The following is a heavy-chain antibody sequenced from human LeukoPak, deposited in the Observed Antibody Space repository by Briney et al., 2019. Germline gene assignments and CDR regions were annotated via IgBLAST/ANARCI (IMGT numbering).Heavy chain of an antibody. Sequence: GGSLRLSCAVSGFTFSSNWMSWVRQAPGKGLEWVANIKQDGSEKYYVDSMKGRFTISRDNSKNTLYLQMNSLRAEDTTVYYCARRAGGYSHPYDYWGQGILVTVSS. CDR3: ARRAGGYSHPYDY. D-gene: IGHD4-23*01. CDR2: IKQDGSEK. J-gene: IGHJ4*02. CDR1: GFTFSSNW. V-gene: IGHV3-7*03.